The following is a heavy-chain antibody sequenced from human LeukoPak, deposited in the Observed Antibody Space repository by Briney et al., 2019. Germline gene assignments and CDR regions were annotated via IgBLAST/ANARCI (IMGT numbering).Heavy chain of an antibody. J-gene: IGHJ1*01. Sequence: GGSLRLSCAASGFTFSDYYMSWIRQAPGKGLEWVSYISSSGSIIYYADSVKGRFTISRDDSKNTLYLQMNSLRADDTAVYYCAKDRDSDWTSKYFQHWGQGTLVTVSS. V-gene: IGHV3-11*01. D-gene: IGHD6-19*01. CDR3: AKDRDSDWTSKYFQH. CDR1: GFTFSDYY. CDR2: ISSSGSII.